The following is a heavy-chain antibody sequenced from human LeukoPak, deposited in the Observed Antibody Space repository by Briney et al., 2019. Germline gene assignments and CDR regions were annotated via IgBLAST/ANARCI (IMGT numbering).Heavy chain of an antibody. CDR3: AKDAEFWSGYYEYYFDY. D-gene: IGHD3-3*01. Sequence: GGSLRLSCAASGFTFSSYAMSWVRQAPGKGLEWVSAISGSGGSTYYADSVKGRFTISRDNSKNTLYLQMNSLRAEDTAVYYCAKDAEFWSGYYEYYFDYWGQGTLVTVSS. V-gene: IGHV3-23*01. J-gene: IGHJ4*02. CDR2: ISGSGGST. CDR1: GFTFSSYA.